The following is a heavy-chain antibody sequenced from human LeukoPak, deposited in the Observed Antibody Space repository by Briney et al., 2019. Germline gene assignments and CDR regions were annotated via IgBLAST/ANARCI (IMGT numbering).Heavy chain of an antibody. CDR2: INPNSGGT. D-gene: IGHD2-2*03. Sequence: EASVKVSCKASGYTFTGYYMHWVRQAPGQGLEWMGWINPNSGGTNYAQKFQGRVTMTRDTSISTAYMELSRLRSDDTAVYYCARDGSVGLYYFDYWGQGTLVTVSS. J-gene: IGHJ4*02. CDR3: ARDGSVGLYYFDY. V-gene: IGHV1-2*02. CDR1: GYTFTGYY.